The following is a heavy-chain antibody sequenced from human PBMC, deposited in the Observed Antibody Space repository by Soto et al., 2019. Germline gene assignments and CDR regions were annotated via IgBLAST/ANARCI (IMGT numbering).Heavy chain of an antibody. CDR1: GGSISSGGYY. J-gene: IGHJ3*02. CDR3: ARTTVRSREAFDI. Sequence: LSLTCTVSGGSISSGGYYWSWIRQHPGKGLEWIGYIYYSGGTYYNPSLKSRVTISVDTSKNQFSLKLSSVTAADTAVYYCARTTVRSREAFDIWGQGTMVTVSS. D-gene: IGHD4-17*01. V-gene: IGHV4-31*03. CDR2: IYYSGGT.